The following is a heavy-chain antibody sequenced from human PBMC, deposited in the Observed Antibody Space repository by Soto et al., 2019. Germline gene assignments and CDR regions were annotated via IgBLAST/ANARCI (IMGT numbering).Heavy chain of an antibody. Sequence: GALRLSCEASGFSVSSFAMNWVRQAPGRGLEWVSYISDDGASIYYADSLKGRFTISRDNAKNSLSLQMNNPRAEDTAVYYCARENSVQAWLHHFDHWGLGTLVTVSS. CDR3: ARENSVQAWLHHFDH. D-gene: IGHD5-18*01. V-gene: IGHV3-48*03. CDR1: GFSVSSFA. CDR2: ISDDGASI. J-gene: IGHJ4*02.